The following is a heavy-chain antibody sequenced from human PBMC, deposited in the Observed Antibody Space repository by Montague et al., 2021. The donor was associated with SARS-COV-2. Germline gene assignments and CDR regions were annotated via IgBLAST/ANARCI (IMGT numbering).Heavy chain of an antibody. CDR1: GGSISSGGHY. V-gene: IGHV4-61*02. CDR2: MFPSGRT. Sequence: TLSLTCSVSGGSISSGGHYWSWIRQPAGKRLQWIGRMFPSGRTNYNPSLNSRVTISVDTSKNQFSLDVRSVTATDTATYFCARAKVTTSVFDHWGHGTLVTVSS. D-gene: IGHD4-17*01. J-gene: IGHJ4*01. CDR3: ARAKVTTSVFDH.